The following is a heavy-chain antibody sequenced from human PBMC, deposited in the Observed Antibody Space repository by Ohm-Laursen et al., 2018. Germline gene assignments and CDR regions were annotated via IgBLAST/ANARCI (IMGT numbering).Heavy chain of an antibody. D-gene: IGHD3-22*01. CDR2: IDWDDDK. Sequence: TQTLTLTCTFSGFSLNGSPMCVSWIRQSPGKGLEWLARIDWDDDKWYSTSLMTRLTISKDTSKSQVVLTMTNMDPVDTATYYCARTPREYYYDSSGYRGPYYYFDYWGQGTLVTVSS. CDR1: GFSLNGSPMC. J-gene: IGHJ4*02. V-gene: IGHV2-70*11. CDR3: ARTPREYYYDSSGYRGPYYYFDY.